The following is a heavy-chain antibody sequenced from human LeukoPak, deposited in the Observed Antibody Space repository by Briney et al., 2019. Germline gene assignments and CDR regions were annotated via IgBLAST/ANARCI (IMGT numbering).Heavy chain of an antibody. CDR1: GFNFNMFA. V-gene: IGHV3-23*01. CDR3: AKEQRIRHCSEGVCMEGYYFDY. Sequence: GGSLRLSCSGIGFNFNMFAINWVRQAPGKGLEWVSGLSRGGGTTSYADSVKGRFTISRDNSKKTVFLQMNSLKSDDTAVYYCAKEQRIRHCSEGVCMEGYYFDYWGQGTLVTVSS. D-gene: IGHD6-25*01. J-gene: IGHJ4*02. CDR2: LSRGGGTT.